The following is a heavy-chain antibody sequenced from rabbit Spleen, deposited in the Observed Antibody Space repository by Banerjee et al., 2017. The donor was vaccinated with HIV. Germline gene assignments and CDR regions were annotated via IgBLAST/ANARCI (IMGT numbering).Heavy chain of an antibody. CDR1: GIDFTNYY. Sequence: QLTETGGGLVQPGGSLTLSCKASGIDFTNYYITWVRQAPGKGLEWIGIIYAARGTTDYASWVNGRFTISSDNAQSTVDLKMNSLTAADTATYFCARDFPNNGWGEFNLWGPGTLVTVS. J-gene: IGHJ4*01. CDR2: IYAARGTT. D-gene: IGHD4-1*01. V-gene: IGHV1S7*01. CDR3: ARDFPNNGWGEFNL.